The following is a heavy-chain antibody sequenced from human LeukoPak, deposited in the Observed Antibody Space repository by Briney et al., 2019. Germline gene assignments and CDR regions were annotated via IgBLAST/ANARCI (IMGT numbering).Heavy chain of an antibody. CDR1: GGTFSSYS. CDR3: ARIDSSSLPT. J-gene: IGHJ4*02. D-gene: IGHD6-13*01. CDR2: IIPIFGTA. V-gene: IGHV1-69*13. Sequence: SEKVSCKASGGTFSSYSISWVRQAPGQGLEWMGGIIPIFGTANYAQKFQGRVTITADESTSTANMELSSLRSEDTAMYYCARIDSSSLPTWGQGTLVTVSS.